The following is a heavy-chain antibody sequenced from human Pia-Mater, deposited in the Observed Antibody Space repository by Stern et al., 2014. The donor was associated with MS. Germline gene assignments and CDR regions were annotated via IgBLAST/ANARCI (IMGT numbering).Heavy chain of an antibody. V-gene: IGHV5-51*03. J-gene: IGHJ4*02. D-gene: IGHD2-21*01. CDR2: IYPGDSDS. CDR3: ARWSIACDS. Sequence: VQLVESGAEVKKPGDSLKISCKTSGYNFINNWIAWVRQVPGKGLEWIGIIYPGDSDSRYSPSFQGHVTISVDKSISTACLQWSSLKPSDSAVYYCARWSIACDSWGQGALITVSS. CDR1: GYNFINNW.